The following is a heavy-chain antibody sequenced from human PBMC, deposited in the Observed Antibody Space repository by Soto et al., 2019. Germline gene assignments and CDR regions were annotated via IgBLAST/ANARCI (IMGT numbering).Heavy chain of an antibody. CDR3: AKDRETTMVGSYFDS. CDR2: ISGSGGTT. Sequence: PGGSLRLSCAASGFTSSNYAMSWVRQTPGKGLEWVSGISGSGGTTDYADSAKGRFTISRDKSKNTLYLQMNSLRPEDTAVYYCAKDRETTMVGSYFDSWGQGTVVTVSS. D-gene: IGHD3-10*01. CDR1: GFTSSNYA. J-gene: IGHJ4*02. V-gene: IGHV3-23*01.